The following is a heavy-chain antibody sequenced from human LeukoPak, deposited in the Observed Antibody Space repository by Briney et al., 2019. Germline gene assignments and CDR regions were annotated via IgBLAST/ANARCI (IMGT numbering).Heavy chain of an antibody. J-gene: IGHJ4*02. CDR3: VRGLGDY. Sequence: GRSLRLSCAASGFTLSSHSMHWVRHAPGKGLVWVSRIYTDGRIITRADSVKGRFTICRDNSKNSLYLQMDILRAEDTAVYYCVRGLGDYWGQGTVVSV. CDR1: GFTLSSHS. V-gene: IGHV3-74*01. CDR2: IYTDGRII.